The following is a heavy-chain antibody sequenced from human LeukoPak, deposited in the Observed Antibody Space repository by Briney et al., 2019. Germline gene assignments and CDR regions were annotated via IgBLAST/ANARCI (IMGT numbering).Heavy chain of an antibody. V-gene: IGHV3-23*01. CDR2: IPGSGGAT. CDR3: ASNDYRDEGIDS. Sequence: PGGSLRLSCEASGFTFSSYAIRWVRQAPGTGLEWVSSIPGSGGATYYADSVRGRFSISRDNAENSLFLQMNSLRAEDTAVYFCASNDYRDEGIDSWGQGTLVTVSS. J-gene: IGHJ4*02. CDR1: GFTFSSYA. D-gene: IGHD4-17*01.